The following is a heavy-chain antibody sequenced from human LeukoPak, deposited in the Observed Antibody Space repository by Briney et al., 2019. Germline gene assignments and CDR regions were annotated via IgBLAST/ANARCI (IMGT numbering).Heavy chain of an antibody. J-gene: IGHJ4*02. CDR1: GFTFSSYS. CDR3: ARGGYNYQLMY. D-gene: IGHD5-24*01. Sequence: PGGSLRLSCAASGFTFSSYSMNWVRQAPGEGLEWVSSISSSSSYIYYADSVKGRFTISRDNAKNSLYLQMNSLRAEDTAVYYCARGGYNYQLMYWGQGTLVTVSS. CDR2: ISSSSSYI. V-gene: IGHV3-21*01.